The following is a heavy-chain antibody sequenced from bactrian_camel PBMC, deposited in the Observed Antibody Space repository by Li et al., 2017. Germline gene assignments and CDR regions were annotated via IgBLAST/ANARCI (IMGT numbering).Heavy chain of an antibody. V-gene: IGHV3S55*01. Sequence: QLVESGGGSVQVGGSLRLSCVASVDTIGRYCMGWFRQIPDKEREGIVGIESDGSTSYADSVKGRFTVSQDSAKNTLYLQLDSLQTEDTAMYYCLSSLGSDEGYWGQGTQVTVS. CDR3: LSSLGSDEGY. D-gene: IGHD5*01. CDR1: VDTIGRYC. J-gene: IGHJ6*01. CDR2: IESDGST.